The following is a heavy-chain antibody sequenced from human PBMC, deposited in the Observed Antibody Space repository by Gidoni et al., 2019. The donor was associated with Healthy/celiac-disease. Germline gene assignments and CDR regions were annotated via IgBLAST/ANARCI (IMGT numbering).Heavy chain of an antibody. V-gene: IGHV4-30-4*01. J-gene: IGHJ4*02. Sequence: QVQLQESGPGLVKPSQTLSLTCTVSCGSISSGDYYWSWIRQPPGKGLEWIGYIYYSGSTYYHPSLKSRVTISVETYKNKFSLKLSSVTAADTAVYYCARVGGSSTSLFDYWGQGTLVTVSS. CDR1: CGSISSGDYY. CDR3: ARVGGSSTSLFDY. CDR2: IYYSGST. D-gene: IGHD2-2*01.